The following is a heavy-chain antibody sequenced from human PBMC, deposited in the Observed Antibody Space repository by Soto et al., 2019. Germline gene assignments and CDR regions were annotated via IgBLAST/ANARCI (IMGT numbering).Heavy chain of an antibody. CDR3: ARETFDI. CDR2: ISYDGSNK. J-gene: IGHJ3*02. CDR1: GFTFSSYA. Sequence: QVQLVESGGGVVQPGRSLRLSCAASGFTFSSYAMHWVRQAPGKGLEWVAVISYDGSNKYYADSEKGRFTISRDNSKNTLYLQMNSLRAEDTAVYYCARETFDIWGQGTMVTVSS. V-gene: IGHV3-30-3*01.